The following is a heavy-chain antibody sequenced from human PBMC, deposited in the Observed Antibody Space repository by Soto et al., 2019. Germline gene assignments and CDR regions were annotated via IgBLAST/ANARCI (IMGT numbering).Heavy chain of an antibody. Sequence: GGSLRLSCAASGFTFSSYGMHWVRQAPGKGLEWVAVISYDGSNKYYADSVKGRFTISRDNSKNTLYLQMNSLRAEDTAVYYCAATYYDILTGENGDYWGQGTLVTVSS. D-gene: IGHD3-9*01. CDR2: ISYDGSNK. V-gene: IGHV3-30*03. CDR3: AATYYDILTGENGDY. J-gene: IGHJ4*02. CDR1: GFTFSSYG.